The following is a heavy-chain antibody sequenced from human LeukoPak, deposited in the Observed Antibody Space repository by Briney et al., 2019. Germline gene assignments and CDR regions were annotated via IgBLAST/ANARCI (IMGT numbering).Heavy chain of an antibody. CDR2: ISYDGSNK. D-gene: IGHD6-19*01. V-gene: IGHV3-30*18. Sequence: GGSLRLSCAASGFTFSSYGMHWVRQAPGKGLEWVAVISYDGSNKYYADSVKGRFTISRDNSKNTLYLQMNSLRAEDTAGYYCAKESSGGWYFDYWGQGTLVTVSS. CDR3: AKESSGGWYFDY. J-gene: IGHJ4*02. CDR1: GFTFSSYG.